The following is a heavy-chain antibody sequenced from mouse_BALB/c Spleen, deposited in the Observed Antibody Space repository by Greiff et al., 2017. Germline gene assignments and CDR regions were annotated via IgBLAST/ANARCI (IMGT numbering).Heavy chain of an antibody. CDR1: GYTFTDYE. CDR3: TRDDYDVRYYAMDY. V-gene: IGHV1-15*01. D-gene: IGHD2-4*01. Sequence: QVQLQQSGAELVRPGASVTLSCKASGYTFTDYEMHWVKQTPVHGLEWIGAIDPETGGTAYNQKFKGKATLTADKSSSTAYMELRSLTSEDSAVYYCTRDDYDVRYYAMDYWGQGTSVTVSS. J-gene: IGHJ4*01. CDR2: IDPETGGT.